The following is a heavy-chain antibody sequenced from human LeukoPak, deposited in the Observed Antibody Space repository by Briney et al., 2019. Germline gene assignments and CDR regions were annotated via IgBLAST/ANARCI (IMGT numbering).Heavy chain of an antibody. V-gene: IGHV1-69*13. D-gene: IGHD6-19*01. Sequence: SVKVSCTASGGTFSSYAISWVRQAPGQGLEWMGGIIPIFGTANYAQKFQGRVTITADESTSTAYMELSSLRSEDTAVYYCARHPTGYSSGWYNYWGQGTLVTVSS. CDR1: GGTFSSYA. J-gene: IGHJ4*02. CDR3: ARHPTGYSSGWYNY. CDR2: IIPIFGTA.